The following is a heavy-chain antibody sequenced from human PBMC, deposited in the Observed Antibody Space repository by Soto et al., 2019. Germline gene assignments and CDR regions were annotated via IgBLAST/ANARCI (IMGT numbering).Heavy chain of an antibody. V-gene: IGHV3-21*01. D-gene: IGHD2-15*01. CDR1: GFTFSSYS. Sequence: EVQLVESGGGLVKPGGSLRLSCAASGFTFSSYSMNWVRQAPGKGLEWVSSMSSSSSYIYYADSVKGRFTISRDNAKNSLYLQMNSLRAEDTAVYYCATYCSGGSCYGRDFDYWGQGTLVTVSS. J-gene: IGHJ4*02. CDR2: MSSSSSYI. CDR3: ATYCSGGSCYGRDFDY.